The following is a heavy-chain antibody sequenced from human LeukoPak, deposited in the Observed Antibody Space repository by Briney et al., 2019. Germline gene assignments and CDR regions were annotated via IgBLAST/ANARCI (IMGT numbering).Heavy chain of an antibody. D-gene: IGHD5-18*01. CDR2: IYYSGST. V-gene: IGHV4-39*01. CDR3: ARGQRVGQLWFRY. J-gene: IGHJ4*02. CDR1: GGSISSSSYY. Sequence: PSETLSLTCTVSGGSISSSSYYWGWIRQPPGKGLEWIGSIYYSGSTYYNPSLKSRVTISVDTSKNQFSLKLSSVTAADTAVYYCARGQRVGQLWFRYWGQGTLVTVSS.